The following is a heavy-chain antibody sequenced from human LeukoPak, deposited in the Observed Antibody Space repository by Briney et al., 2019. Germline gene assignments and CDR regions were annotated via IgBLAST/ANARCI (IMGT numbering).Heavy chain of an antibody. CDR3: AKYYYGSGGYYKGPAY. CDR1: GFTFSSYD. CDR2: ISGSGGST. D-gene: IGHD3-10*01. J-gene: IGHJ4*02. Sequence: LPGGSLRLSCAASGFTFSSYDMSWVRQAPGKGLEWVSVISGSGGSTYHADSVKGRFTISRDNSKNPLYLQMNSLRAEDTAVYYCAKYYYGSGGYYKGPAYWGQGSLVT. V-gene: IGHV3-23*01.